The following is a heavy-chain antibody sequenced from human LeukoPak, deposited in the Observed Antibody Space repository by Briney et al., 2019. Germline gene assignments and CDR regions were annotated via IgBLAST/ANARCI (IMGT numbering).Heavy chain of an antibody. CDR1: GYRFTDYY. V-gene: IGHV1-2*02. CDR2: IKPNGGGT. CDR3: ARVLGGRELDAFDF. D-gene: IGHD3-10*01. J-gene: IGHJ3*01. Sequence: ASVKVSCKASGYRFTDYYIHWVRQAPGQGLEWMGWIKPNGGGTSYVQMFQGRVTMTRDTSISTVYMELIRLKSDDTAVYFYARVLGGRELDAFDFWGQGTMLTVSS.